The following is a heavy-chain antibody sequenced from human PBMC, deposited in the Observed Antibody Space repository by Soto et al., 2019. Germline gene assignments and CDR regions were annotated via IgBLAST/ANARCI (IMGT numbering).Heavy chain of an antibody. J-gene: IGHJ3*02. Sequence: QVQLVESGGGVVQPGRSLRLSCAASGFTFSSYAMHWVRQAPGKGLEWVAVISYDGSNKYYADSVKGRFTISRDNSKKTLYLQMNSLRAEDTAVYYCARNNWNDADAFDIWGQGTMVTVSS. CDR3: ARNNWNDADAFDI. D-gene: IGHD1-20*01. V-gene: IGHV3-30-3*01. CDR2: ISYDGSNK. CDR1: GFTFSSYA.